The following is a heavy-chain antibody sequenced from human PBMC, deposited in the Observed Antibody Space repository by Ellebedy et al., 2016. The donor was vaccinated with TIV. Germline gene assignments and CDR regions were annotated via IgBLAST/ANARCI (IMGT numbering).Heavy chain of an antibody. Sequence: PGGSLRLSCAASGFSVSTNYMSWVRQAPGKGLEWVSIIYSGGSEYYADSVKGRFAISRDNSRNTLYLHMNSLRAEDTAVYYCASRPDGDYHFLDYWGQGTLVTVSS. J-gene: IGHJ4*02. CDR3: ASRPDGDYHFLDY. CDR2: IYSGGSE. D-gene: IGHD4-17*01. CDR1: GFSVSTNY. V-gene: IGHV3-66*01.